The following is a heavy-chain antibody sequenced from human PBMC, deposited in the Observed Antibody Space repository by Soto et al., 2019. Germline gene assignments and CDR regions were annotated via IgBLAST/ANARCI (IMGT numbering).Heavy chain of an antibody. CDR3: ARDKITGLFDY. CDR1: GGSFSGYY. D-gene: IGHD2-8*02. J-gene: IGHJ4*02. V-gene: IGHV4-34*01. Sequence: QVQLQQWGAGLLKPSETLSLTCAVYGGSFSGYYWTWIRQPPGTGLECIGEINHSGSTNYNPSLKSRVTISVDTSKNQFSLKRTSVTAADTAVYYCARDKITGLFDYWGQGTVVTVSS. CDR2: INHSGST.